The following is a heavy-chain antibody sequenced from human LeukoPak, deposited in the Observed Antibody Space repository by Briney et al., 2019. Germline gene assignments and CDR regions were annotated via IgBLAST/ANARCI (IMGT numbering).Heavy chain of an antibody. CDR2: LSSSGSTI. CDR3: AKDFRSSSGDV. Sequence: GSLRLSCAASGFTFSDYYMNWIRQAPGKGLECVSYLSSSGSTIYYADSVKGRFTISRDNAKNPLYLQMNSLRAEDTAVYYCAKDFRSSSGDVWGKGTTVTVSS. CDR1: GFTFSDYY. D-gene: IGHD6-6*01. J-gene: IGHJ6*04. V-gene: IGHV3-11*04.